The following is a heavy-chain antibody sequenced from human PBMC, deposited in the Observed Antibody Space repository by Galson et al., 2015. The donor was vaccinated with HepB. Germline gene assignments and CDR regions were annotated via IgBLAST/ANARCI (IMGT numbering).Heavy chain of an antibody. CDR2: ITSASTYI. CDR3: AREGYYYDSSGRDGI. CDR1: GFTFSSYS. Sequence: SLRLSCAASGFTFSSYSMNWVRQAPGKGLEWVSSITSASTYIYYADSVKGRFTISRDNAKNSLYLQMNSLRAEDTAVYYCAREGYYYDSSGRDGIWGQGTMVTVSS. V-gene: IGHV3-21*01. J-gene: IGHJ3*02. D-gene: IGHD3-22*01.